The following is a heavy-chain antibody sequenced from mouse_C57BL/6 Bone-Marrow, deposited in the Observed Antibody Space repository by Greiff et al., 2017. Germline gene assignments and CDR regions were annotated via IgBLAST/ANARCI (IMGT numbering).Heavy chain of an antibody. CDR3: AKRYSKYEAMDY. D-gene: IGHD2-5*01. J-gene: IGHJ4*01. CDR2: IWGGGSS. Sequence: VQLQQSGPGLVAPSPSLSITCTVSGFSLTSYGVDWVRQPPGTGLEWLGVIWGGGSSNYNSALMSRLSTSKDNSKGQVFLKMNSLQTDDTAMYYCAKRYSKYEAMDYWGQGTSVTVSS. V-gene: IGHV2-9*01. CDR1: GFSLTSYG.